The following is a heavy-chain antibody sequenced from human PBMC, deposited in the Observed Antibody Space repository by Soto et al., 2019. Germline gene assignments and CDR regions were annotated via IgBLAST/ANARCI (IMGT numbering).Heavy chain of an antibody. Sequence: PXESLTIFFRYSGPRFPNRWFALVRQVPGKGLEWMGNIYPGDSDIKYSPSLDGQVTISRDNAKNSLYLQMNSLRAEDTAVYYCERVGGDCSGGSCYPDWGQGTLVTVYS. CDR3: ERVGGDCSGGSCYPD. V-gene: IGHV5-51*01. CDR2: IYPGDSDI. CDR1: GPRFPNRW. J-gene: IGHJ4*02. D-gene: IGHD2-15*01.